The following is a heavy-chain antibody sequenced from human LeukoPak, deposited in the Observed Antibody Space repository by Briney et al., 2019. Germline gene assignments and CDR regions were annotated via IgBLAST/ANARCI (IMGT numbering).Heavy chain of an antibody. CDR1: GGSISSYY. CDR3: ARGGYYYDSSGYSGPYFDY. J-gene: IGHJ4*02. CDR2: IYYSGST. V-gene: IGHV4-39*07. D-gene: IGHD3-22*01. Sequence: SETLSLTCTVSGGSISSYYWGWIRQPPGKGLEWIGSIYYSGSTYYNPSLKSRVTISVDTSKNQFSLKLSSVTAADTAVYYCARGGYYYDSSGYSGPYFDYWGQGTLVTVSS.